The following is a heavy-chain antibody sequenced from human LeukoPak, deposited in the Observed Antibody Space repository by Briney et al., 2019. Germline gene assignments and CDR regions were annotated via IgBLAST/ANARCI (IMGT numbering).Heavy chain of an antibody. J-gene: IGHJ4*02. D-gene: IGHD5-18*01. Sequence: SGPTLVNPTQTLTLTCTFSGFSLSTSGVGVGWICQPPGKALEWLALIYWDGDKRHSPSLKSRLTITKDTSKNQVVLTMTNMDPVDTATYYCAHRLHPYSYGYWGQGTLVTVSS. V-gene: IGHV2-5*02. CDR2: IYWDGDK. CDR3: AHRLHPYSYGY. CDR1: GFSLSTSGVG.